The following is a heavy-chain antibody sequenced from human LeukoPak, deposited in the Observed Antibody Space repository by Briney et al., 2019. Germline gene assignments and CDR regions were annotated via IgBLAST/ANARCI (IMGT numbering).Heavy chain of an antibody. CDR2: INPNSGGT. Sequence: ASVKVSCKASGYTFTDYYMHWVRQAPGQGLEWMGWINPNSGGTNYAQKFRGRVTMARDTSISTVYMELSSLRSEDTAVYYCARGGSSSSWYVSRYYYMDVWGKGTTVTVSS. J-gene: IGHJ6*03. V-gene: IGHV1-2*02. CDR3: ARGGSSSSWYVSRYYYMDV. D-gene: IGHD6-13*01. CDR1: GYTFTDYY.